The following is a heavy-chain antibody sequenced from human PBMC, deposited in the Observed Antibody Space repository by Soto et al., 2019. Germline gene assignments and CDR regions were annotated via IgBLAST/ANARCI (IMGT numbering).Heavy chain of an antibody. CDR3: ARGPIVVVVAATRGDAFDI. Sequence: SETLSLTCAVYGGSFSGYYWSWIRQPPGKGLEWIGEINHSGSTNYNPSLKSRVTISVDTSKNQFSLKLSSVTAADTAVYYCARGPIVVVVAATRGDAFDIWGQGTMVTVSS. J-gene: IGHJ3*02. CDR2: INHSGST. CDR1: GGSFSGYY. V-gene: IGHV4-34*01. D-gene: IGHD2-15*01.